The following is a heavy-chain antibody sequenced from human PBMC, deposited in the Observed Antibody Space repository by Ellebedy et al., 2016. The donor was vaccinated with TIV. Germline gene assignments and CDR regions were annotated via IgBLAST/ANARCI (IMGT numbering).Heavy chain of an antibody. CDR2: IWYDGSNK. J-gene: IGHJ3*02. CDR1: GFTFSSYG. CDR3: ARELEVGATTDAFDI. Sequence: GGSLRLXXAASGFTFSSYGMHWVRQAPGKGLEWVAVIWYDGSNKYYADSVKGRFTISRDNSKNTLYLQMNSLRAEDTAVYYCARELEVGATTDAFDIWGQGTMVTVSS. V-gene: IGHV3-33*01. D-gene: IGHD1-26*01.